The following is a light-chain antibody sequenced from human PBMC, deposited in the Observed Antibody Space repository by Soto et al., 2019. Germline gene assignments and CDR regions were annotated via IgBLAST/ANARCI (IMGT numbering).Light chain of an antibody. Sequence: IVMTQTPSTLSLSAVERSTLSCRASQSISNNFAWFQQKPGQVPRLLIYGASNRATGVSARFSGSGSGTDFTLTISRLEPEDFAVYYCQQYGGSPRTFGQGTKVDI. CDR2: GAS. J-gene: IGKJ1*01. CDR1: QSISNN. V-gene: IGKV3-15*01. CDR3: QQYGGSPRT.